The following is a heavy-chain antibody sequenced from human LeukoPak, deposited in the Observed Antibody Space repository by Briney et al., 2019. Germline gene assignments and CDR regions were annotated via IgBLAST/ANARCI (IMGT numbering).Heavy chain of an antibody. J-gene: IGHJ4*02. Sequence: GGSLRLSCAVSGFTFSKFWMSWVRQAPGRGLEWVANIHPEGNEKYHVESVKGRFTISRDNAKNLLFLQMNGLRVEDTAVYYCARGDDSSGDHWGQGTLVTVSS. CDR2: IHPEGNEK. CDR1: GFTFSKFW. V-gene: IGHV3-7*04. CDR3: ARGDDSSGDH. D-gene: IGHD1-1*01.